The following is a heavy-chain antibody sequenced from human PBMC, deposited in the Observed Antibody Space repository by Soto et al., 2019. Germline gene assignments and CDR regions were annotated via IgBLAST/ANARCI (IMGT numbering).Heavy chain of an antibody. CDR2: IGTSSSYI. CDR1: GFTFSSYT. V-gene: IGHV3-21*01. CDR3: ARDSVRDYLYYYYGMDV. J-gene: IGHJ6*02. D-gene: IGHD4-17*01. Sequence: EVQLVESGGGLVKPGGSLRLSCAASGFTFSSYTMNWVRQAPGRGLEWVSSIGTSSSYIYYADSAKGRFTISRDNAKNSLFLQMNSLRADDTAVYYCARDSVRDYLYYYYGMDVWGQGTTVTVSS.